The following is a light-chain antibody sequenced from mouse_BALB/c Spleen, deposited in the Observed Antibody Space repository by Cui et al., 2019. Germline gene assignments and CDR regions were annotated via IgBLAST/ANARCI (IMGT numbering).Light chain of an antibody. J-gene: IGKJ1*01. Sequence: AVTTQASLSLPVSLGEQASISCRSNQSLVQSNGNTYLHWYLQKRGQCPKLLIYKVSNRISGVPDRFSGSGSGTDFTLNICRVEAEDLGVYFCSQSTHVTWTFGGGTKLEIK. CDR3: SQSTHVTWT. CDR1: QSLVQSNGNTY. V-gene: IGKV1-110*01. CDR2: KVS.